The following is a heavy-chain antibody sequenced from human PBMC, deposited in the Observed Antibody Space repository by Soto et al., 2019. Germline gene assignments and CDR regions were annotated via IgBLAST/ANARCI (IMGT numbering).Heavy chain of an antibody. CDR3: ARLPKGSLVTA. Sequence: EVQLLESGGGLVQPGGSLRLSCAASGFTFTDYALSWVRQAPGKGLEWVATISGIGGSTYLADSVKGRLSISRDNSKNTVSLLMNSLRAEDTAVYFCARLPKGSLVTAWGQGVRVTVSS. D-gene: IGHD2-21*02. CDR2: ISGIGGST. V-gene: IGHV3-23*01. CDR1: GFTFTDYA. J-gene: IGHJ4*02.